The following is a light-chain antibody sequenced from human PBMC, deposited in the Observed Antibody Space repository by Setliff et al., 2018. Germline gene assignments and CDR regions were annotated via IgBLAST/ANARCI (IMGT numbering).Light chain of an antibody. J-gene: IGLJ1*01. Sequence: QSALAQPASVSGSPGQSITISCTGTSSDVGGYNYVSWYQQHPGKAPKLMIYDVSNRPSGVSNRFSGSKSGNTASLTISGLQAEDEADYYCCSYVRGSAYVFGTGTKVTVL. CDR2: DVS. CDR1: SSDVGGYNY. V-gene: IGLV2-14*03. CDR3: CSYVRGSAYV.